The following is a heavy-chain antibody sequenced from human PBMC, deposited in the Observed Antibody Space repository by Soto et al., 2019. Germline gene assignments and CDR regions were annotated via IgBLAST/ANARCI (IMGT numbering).Heavy chain of an antibody. D-gene: IGHD3-16*01. Sequence: QVQLVQSGAEVKKPGYSVKVSCKASGGTFSSYAISWVRQAPGQGREWMGGIIPIFGTANYAQKFQGRVTITADESTSTADMELSSLRSGATAVYYCGRVRRGGGGFDYWGQGTLVTVSS. V-gene: IGHV1-69*01. J-gene: IGHJ4*02. CDR3: GRVRRGGGGFDY. CDR1: GGTFSSYA. CDR2: IIPIFGTA.